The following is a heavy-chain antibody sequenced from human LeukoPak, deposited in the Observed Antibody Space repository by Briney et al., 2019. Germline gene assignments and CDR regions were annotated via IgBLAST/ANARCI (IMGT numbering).Heavy chain of an antibody. CDR1: GFTFSSYA. CDR3: AKGGSWHRFDY. Sequence: GRSLRLSCAASGFTFSSYAMHWVRQAPGKGLEWVAVISYDGSNKYYADSVKGRFTISRDNSKNTLYLQMNSLRAEDTAVYYCAKGGSWHRFDYWGQGTLVTVSS. D-gene: IGHD6-13*01. V-gene: IGHV3-30-3*01. CDR2: ISYDGSNK. J-gene: IGHJ4*02.